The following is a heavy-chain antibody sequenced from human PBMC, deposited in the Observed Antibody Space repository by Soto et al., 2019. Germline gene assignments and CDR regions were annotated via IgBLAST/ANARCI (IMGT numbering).Heavy chain of an antibody. V-gene: IGHV4-59*08. CDR1: DGSISPNY. CDR2: IYYAGTT. J-gene: IGHJ5*02. CDR3: ARLGAYYQALDS. D-gene: IGHD3-22*01. Sequence: QVQLQESGPGLVKPSETLSLRCTVSDGSISPNYWTWIRQPPGKGLEWIGYIYYAGTTTYNPSLKSPGSISVDTSKNEVSLKLTSVTAADTAVYYCARLGAYYQALDSWGQGTLVTVSS.